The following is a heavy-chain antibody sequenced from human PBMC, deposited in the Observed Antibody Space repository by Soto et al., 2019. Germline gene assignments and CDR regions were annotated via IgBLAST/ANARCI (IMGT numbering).Heavy chain of an antibody. CDR2: INHSGST. CDR1: GGSFSGYY. D-gene: IGHD3-10*01. V-gene: IGHV4-34*01. J-gene: IGHJ6*02. Sequence: SETLSLTCAVYGGSFSGYYWSWIRQPPGKGLEWIGEINHSGSTNYNPSLKSRVTISVDTSKNQFSLKLSSVTAADTAVYYCARVRHYGSGSYYNKFYYYYGMDVWGQGTTVTFSS. CDR3: ARVRHYGSGSYYNKFYYYYGMDV.